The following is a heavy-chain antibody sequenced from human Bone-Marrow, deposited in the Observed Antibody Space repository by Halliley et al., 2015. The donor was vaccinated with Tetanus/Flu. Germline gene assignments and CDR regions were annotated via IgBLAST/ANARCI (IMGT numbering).Heavy chain of an antibody. J-gene: IGHJ6*02. CDR2: ISSSGSYI. CDR1: GFTSSSYT. Sequence: SLRLSCAASGFTSSSYTLNWVRQAPGKGLEWVSSISSSGSYIYYADSVNGRFTISRDNAKNSLYLQMNSLRADDTAVYYCARVKTPEGAYFSYYGMDVWGQGTTVTVSS. CDR3: ARVKTPEGAYFSYYGMDV. D-gene: IGHD2-21*01. V-gene: IGHV3-21*01.